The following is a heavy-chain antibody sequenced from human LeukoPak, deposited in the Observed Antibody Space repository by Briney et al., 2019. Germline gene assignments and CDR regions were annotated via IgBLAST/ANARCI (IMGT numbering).Heavy chain of an antibody. Sequence: SETLSLTCTVSGGSISSSSYYWGWIRQAPGKGLEWIGSIYYSGSTYYNPSLKSRVTISVDTSKNQFSLKLSSVTAADTAVYYCARLPTKQKYSGYDLRYFDYWGQGTLVTVSS. CDR3: ARLPTKQKYSGYDLRYFDY. CDR2: IYYSGST. V-gene: IGHV4-39*07. J-gene: IGHJ4*02. D-gene: IGHD5-12*01. CDR1: GGSISSSSYY.